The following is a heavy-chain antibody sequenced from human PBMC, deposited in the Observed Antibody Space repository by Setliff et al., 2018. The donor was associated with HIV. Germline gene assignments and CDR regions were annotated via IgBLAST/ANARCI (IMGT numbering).Heavy chain of an antibody. V-gene: IGHV4-59*01. CDR3: ATYSAGEGGRGH. D-gene: IGHD2-15*01. CDR2: IHSSGTT. CDR1: GDSIGAYH. J-gene: IGHJ4*02. Sequence: PSETLSLTCSVSGDSIGAYHWSWIRQPPGRGLEWIGYIHSSGTTHYNPSLSSRVTISFDASKKYFSLQLTSVTAADTAMYYCATYSAGEGGRGHWGQGTPVTVSS.